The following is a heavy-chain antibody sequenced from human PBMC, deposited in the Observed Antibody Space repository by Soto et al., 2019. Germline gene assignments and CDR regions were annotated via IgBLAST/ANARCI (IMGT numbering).Heavy chain of an antibody. CDR3: ARVSRGNSLDYFDY. Sequence: GASVKVSCKASGYTFTAYYMHWVRQSPGQGLEWMGWINPNSGVTNYAQTFQGWVTMTRDTSINTAYMELSSLRSDDTAVYYCARVSRGNSLDYFDYWGQGTLVTVSS. CDR1: GYTFTAYY. J-gene: IGHJ4*02. V-gene: IGHV1-2*04. CDR2: INPNSGVT. D-gene: IGHD2-15*01.